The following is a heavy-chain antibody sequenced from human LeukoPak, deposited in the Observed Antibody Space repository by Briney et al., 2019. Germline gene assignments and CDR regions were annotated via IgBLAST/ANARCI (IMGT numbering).Heavy chain of an antibody. CDR3: TSSYDFWSGPTLR. V-gene: IGHV3-49*04. J-gene: IGHJ4*02. D-gene: IGHD3-3*01. CDR2: IRSKAYGGTT. CDR1: GFTFGDYA. Sequence: RSLILSCTASGFTFGDYAMSWVRQAPGKGLEWVGFIRSKAYGGTTEYAASVKGRFTISRDDSKSIAYLQMNSLKTEDTAVYYCTSSYDFWSGPTLRWGQGTLVTVSS.